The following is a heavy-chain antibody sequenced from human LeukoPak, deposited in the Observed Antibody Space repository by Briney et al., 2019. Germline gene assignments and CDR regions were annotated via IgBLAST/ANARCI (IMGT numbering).Heavy chain of an antibody. CDR2: ISSRSSYI. CDR1: GFTFSTYT. J-gene: IGHJ4*02. V-gene: IGHV3-21*01. Sequence: GGSLRLSCAASGFTFSTYTMNWVRQAPGKGLEWVSSISSRSSYIYYADSVKGRFTISRDNAKNSLYLQMNSLRAEDTAVYYCARSSGHFDYWGQGTLVTVSS. D-gene: IGHD5-12*01. CDR3: ARSSGHFDY.